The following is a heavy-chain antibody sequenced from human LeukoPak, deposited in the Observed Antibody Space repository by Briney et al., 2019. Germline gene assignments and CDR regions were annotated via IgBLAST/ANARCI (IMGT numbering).Heavy chain of an antibody. D-gene: IGHD2-8*01. V-gene: IGHV1-46*01. CDR1: GYTFTSYY. CDR2: INPSGGST. J-gene: IGHJ4*02. Sequence: ASVKVSCKASGYTFTSYYMHWVRQAPGQGLEWMGIINPSGGSTSYAQKFQGRLTMTRDMSTSKVYMELSSLRSEDTAVYYCARGGPCTNGICPDYFDYWGQGTLVTVSS. CDR3: ARGGPCTNGICPDYFDY.